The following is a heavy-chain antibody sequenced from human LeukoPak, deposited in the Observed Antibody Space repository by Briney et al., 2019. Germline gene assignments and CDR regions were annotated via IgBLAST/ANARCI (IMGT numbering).Heavy chain of an antibody. CDR2: INHSGST. J-gene: IGHJ4*02. CDR3: ARGERNYDFWSGYYSGSYYFDY. Sequence: SETLSLTCAVYGGSFSGYYWSWIRQPPGKGLEWIGEINHSGSTNYNPSLKSRVTISVDTSKNQFSLKLSSVTAADTAVYYCARGERNYDFWSGYYSGSYYFDYWGRGTLVTVSS. D-gene: IGHD3-3*01. CDR1: GGSFSGYY. V-gene: IGHV4-34*01.